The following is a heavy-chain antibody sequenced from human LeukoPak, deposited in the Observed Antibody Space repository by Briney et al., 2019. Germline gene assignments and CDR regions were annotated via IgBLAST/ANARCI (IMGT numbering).Heavy chain of an antibody. Sequence: SGPTLVKPPQTLTLTCTFSGFSLSTRGVGVGWIRQPPGKALEWLAIIYWDDDKRYSLSLKNRLTITTDTSKNQVVLTMTNMDPVDTATYYCVHRMTAVVNADFDPWGQGTLVTVSS. CDR1: GFSLSTRGVG. D-gene: IGHD3-22*01. CDR3: VHRMTAVVNADFDP. J-gene: IGHJ5*02. CDR2: IYWDDDK. V-gene: IGHV2-5*02.